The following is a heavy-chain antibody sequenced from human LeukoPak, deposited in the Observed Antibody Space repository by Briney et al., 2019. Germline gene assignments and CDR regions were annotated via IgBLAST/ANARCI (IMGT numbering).Heavy chain of an antibody. Sequence: SETLSLTCTVPGGSISSYYWSWIRETPRKSLERIGYISYSGSTNYNPSLQSRVTISVDTSKNQCSLKLSSVPAADTAVYYCAKYVWGSYPTFEDYWGQGTLVTVSS. J-gene: IGHJ4*02. CDR2: ISYSGST. CDR3: AKYVWGSYPTFEDY. D-gene: IGHD3-16*02. V-gene: IGHV4-59*01. CDR1: GGSISSYY.